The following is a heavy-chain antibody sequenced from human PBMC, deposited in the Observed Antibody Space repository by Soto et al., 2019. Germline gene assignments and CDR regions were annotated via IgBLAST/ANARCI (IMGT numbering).Heavy chain of an antibody. CDR2: IRTTGDST. V-gene: IGHV3-23*01. Sequence: PGGSLRLSCAASGFTFSSYAMSWVRQAPGKGPEWVAYIRTTGDSTHYADSVKGRFTITRDNAQNTVYLEMNSLTADDTAVYYCARGGEIVVLVAALRFAPWGQGTPVTVSS. D-gene: IGHD2-15*01. CDR3: ARGGEIVVLVAALRFAP. CDR1: GFTFSSYA. J-gene: IGHJ5*02.